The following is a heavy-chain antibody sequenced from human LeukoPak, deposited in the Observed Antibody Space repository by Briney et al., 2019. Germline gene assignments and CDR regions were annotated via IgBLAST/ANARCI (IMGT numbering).Heavy chain of an antibody. D-gene: IGHD4/OR15-4a*01. CDR2: ITGSGGST. J-gene: IGHJ4*02. CDR3: ARSGLSRFDY. CDR1: GFTFSNYG. Sequence: GGTLRLSCSASGFTFSNYGLSWVRQAPGKGLEWVSGITGSGGSTYYADSVKGRFTISRDNSKNTLYLQMNSLRAEDTAVYYCARSGLSRFDYWGQGTLVTVSS. V-gene: IGHV3-23*01.